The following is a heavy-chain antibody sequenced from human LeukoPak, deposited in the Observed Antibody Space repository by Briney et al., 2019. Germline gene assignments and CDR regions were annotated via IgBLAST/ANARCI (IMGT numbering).Heavy chain of an antibody. CDR2: INPNSGGT. D-gene: IGHD2-15*01. V-gene: IGHV1-2*02. J-gene: IGHJ4*02. Sequence: ASVKVSCKASGYTFTGYYMHWVRQAPGQGLEWMGWINPNSGGTNYAQKFQGRVTMTRDTPISAAYMEVRRLRSDDTAIYYCAREGYCSGGNCPVAFWGQGTLVTVSS. CDR3: AREGYCSGGNCPVAF. CDR1: GYTFTGYY.